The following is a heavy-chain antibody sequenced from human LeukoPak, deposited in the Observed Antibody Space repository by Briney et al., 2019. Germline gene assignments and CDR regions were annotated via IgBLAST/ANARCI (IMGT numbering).Heavy chain of an antibody. Sequence: PSETLSLTCTVSGSSISSGGYYWGWIRQPPGKGLEWIGSIYYSGSTYYNPSLKSRVTISVDTSKNQFSLKLSSVTAADTAVYYCARGVIVVVITSPTPFDYWGQGTLVTVSS. J-gene: IGHJ4*02. CDR3: ARGVIVVVITSPTPFDY. CDR2: IYYSGST. CDR1: GSSISSGGYY. D-gene: IGHD3-22*01. V-gene: IGHV4-39*07.